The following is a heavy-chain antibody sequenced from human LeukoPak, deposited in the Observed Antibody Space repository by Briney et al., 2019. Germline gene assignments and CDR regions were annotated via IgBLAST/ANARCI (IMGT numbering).Heavy chain of an antibody. V-gene: IGHV3-30*18. Sequence: GKSLRLSCAASGLTFTSYGMHWVRQAPGKGLEWVALITYDGTDKYYADSVKGRFTISRDNSKNTVNLQMDSLSPEDTAVYYCAKDQGGYYGSGSCSPLDYWGQGTLVTVSS. D-gene: IGHD3-10*01. J-gene: IGHJ4*02. CDR3: AKDQGGYYGSGSCSPLDY. CDR1: GLTFTSYG. CDR2: ITYDGTDK.